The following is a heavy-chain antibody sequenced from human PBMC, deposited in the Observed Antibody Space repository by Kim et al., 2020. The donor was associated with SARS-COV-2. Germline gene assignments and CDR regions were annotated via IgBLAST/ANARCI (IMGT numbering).Heavy chain of an antibody. D-gene: IGHD1-1*01. J-gene: IGHJ4*02. V-gene: IGHV3-23*01. CDR3: AKDQSGTTSGAYYFDY. Sequence: SVKGRFTISRDNSKNTLYLQMNSLRAEDTAVYYCAKDQSGTTSGAYYFDYWGQGTLVTVSS.